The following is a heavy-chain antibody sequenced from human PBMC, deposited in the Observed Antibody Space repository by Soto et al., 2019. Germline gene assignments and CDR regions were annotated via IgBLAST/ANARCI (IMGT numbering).Heavy chain of an antibody. D-gene: IGHD3-10*01. CDR2: IYHSGNT. CDR3: ARLSASSKLRGVVIN. Sequence: QVHLQESGPDLVRPSETLSLTCSFFGGSISSDNWWSWVRQTPGKGLEWIGEIYHSGNTNYNPSLKSRVTISVDKSKNQFSLKVTSVTAADTALYYCARLSASSKLRGVVINWGQGTLVTVFS. V-gene: IGHV4-4*02. J-gene: IGHJ4*02. CDR1: GGSISSDNW.